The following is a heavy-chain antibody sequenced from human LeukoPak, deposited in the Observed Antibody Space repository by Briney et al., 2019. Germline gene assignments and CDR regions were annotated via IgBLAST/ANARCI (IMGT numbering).Heavy chain of an antibody. Sequence: SETLSLTCTVSGGSISSYYWSWIRPPAGKGLEWIGRIYASGSTHYNPSLTSRVTMSVDTSKKQFSLNLSSVTAADTAVYYCARDQGGYLSWFDPGGQGPLVTVSS. D-gene: IGHD1-26*01. CDR1: GGSISSYY. CDR3: ARDQGGYLSWFDP. J-gene: IGHJ5*02. CDR2: IYASGST. V-gene: IGHV4-4*07.